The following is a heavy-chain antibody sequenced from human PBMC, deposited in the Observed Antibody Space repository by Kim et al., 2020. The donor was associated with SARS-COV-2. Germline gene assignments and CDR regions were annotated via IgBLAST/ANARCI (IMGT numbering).Heavy chain of an antibody. CDR1: GFTFSSYE. CDR2: ISSSGSTI. D-gene: IGHD3-10*01. J-gene: IGHJ6*02. V-gene: IGHV3-48*03. CDR3: AREIHYYGSGSTPYGMDV. Sequence: GGSLRLSCAASGFTFSSYEMNWVRQAPGKGLEWVSYISSSGSTIYYADSVKGRFTISRDNAKNSLYLQMNSLRAEDTAVYYCAREIHYYGSGSTPYGMDVWGQGTTVTVSS.